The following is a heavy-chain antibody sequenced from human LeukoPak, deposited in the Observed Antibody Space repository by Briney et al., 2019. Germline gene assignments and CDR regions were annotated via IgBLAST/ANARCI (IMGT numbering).Heavy chain of an antibody. CDR3: ATLPYGDYFTKDY. Sequence: GGSLRLSCAASGFTFSSNWMHWVRHAPGKGLVWVSHINSDGSSTNYADSVKGRFTISRDNAKNTLYLQMNSLRAEDTAVYYCATLPYGDYFTKDYWGQGTLVTVSS. J-gene: IGHJ4*02. D-gene: IGHD4-17*01. V-gene: IGHV3-74*01. CDR1: GFTFSSNW. CDR2: INSDGSST.